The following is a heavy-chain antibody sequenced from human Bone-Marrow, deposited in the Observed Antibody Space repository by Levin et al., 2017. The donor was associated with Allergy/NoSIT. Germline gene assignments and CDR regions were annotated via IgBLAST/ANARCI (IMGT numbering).Heavy chain of an antibody. Sequence: SETLSLTCTVSGGSVSRNSYYWGWIRQSPGIGLQWLGNVYYNGSTHYNPSFKSRVTISVDTSTDQFSLKLNSVTAADTAVYYCAREEGIAVAGGFYYYGMDVWGQGTTVIVSS. CDR3: AREEGIAVAGGFYYYGMDV. J-gene: IGHJ6*02. V-gene: IGHV4-39*07. D-gene: IGHD6-19*01. CDR1: GGSVSRNSYY. CDR2: VYYNGST.